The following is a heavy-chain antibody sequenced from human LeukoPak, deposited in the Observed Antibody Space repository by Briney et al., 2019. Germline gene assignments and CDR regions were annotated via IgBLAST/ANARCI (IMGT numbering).Heavy chain of an antibody. CDR2: INPNSGGT. CDR1: GYTFTGYY. V-gene: IGHV1-2*02. J-gene: IGHJ3*02. D-gene: IGHD2-21*02. CDR3: ASGYCGGACQLGGVDM. Sequence: GASVKVSCKASGYTFTGYYIHWVRQAPGQGLEWMGWINPNSGGTNNAQKFQGRVTMTTDTSISTAYMELSRLRSDDTAVYYCASGYCGGACQLGGVDMWGQGTMVTVSS.